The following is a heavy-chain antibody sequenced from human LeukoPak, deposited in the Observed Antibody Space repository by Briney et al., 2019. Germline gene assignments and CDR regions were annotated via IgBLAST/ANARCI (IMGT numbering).Heavy chain of an antibody. CDR1: GFTFSSYE. J-gene: IGHJ4*02. Sequence: GGSLRLSCAASGFTFSSYEMHWVRQAPGKGPEWVSYISGSGSIKYYADSVKGRFTISRDNALNSLHLQMSSLRDEDTAVYYCATLRPRQQLVVDHWGQGTLVTVSS. D-gene: IGHD6-13*01. V-gene: IGHV3-48*03. CDR3: ATLRPRQQLVVDH. CDR2: ISGSGSIK.